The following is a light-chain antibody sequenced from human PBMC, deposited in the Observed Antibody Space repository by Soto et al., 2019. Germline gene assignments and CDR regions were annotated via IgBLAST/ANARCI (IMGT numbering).Light chain of an antibody. V-gene: IGKV1-27*01. Sequence: DIQMAQSPSSLSASIGDRVTITCRASQGLSDYLAWYQQRPGKAPNLLIYGGSILQSGVPSRFSGSGSASQFTLTISSLQPEDFATYYCHTYNSIPRSFGQGTTVEIK. CDR3: HTYNSIPRS. CDR1: QGLSDY. J-gene: IGKJ1*01. CDR2: GGS.